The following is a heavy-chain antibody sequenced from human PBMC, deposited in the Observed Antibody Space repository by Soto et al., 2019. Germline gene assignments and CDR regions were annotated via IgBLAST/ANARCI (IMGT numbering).Heavy chain of an antibody. CDR1: GGSIRSSNYY. CDR3: ARHVGYHDSGDYRYYYHGMDV. V-gene: IGHV4-39*01. D-gene: IGHD3-22*01. Sequence: SETLSLTCTVSGGSIRSSNYYWGWVRQPPGKGLEWIGIISYSGSTDYNPSLKSRVTISVETSKNQFSLKLNSVTAADTAVYYCARHVGYHDSGDYRYYYHGMDVWAQGTTVTVSS. J-gene: IGHJ6*02. CDR2: ISYSGST.